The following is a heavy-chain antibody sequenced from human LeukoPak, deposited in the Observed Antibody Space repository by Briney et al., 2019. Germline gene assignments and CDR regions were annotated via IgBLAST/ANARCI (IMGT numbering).Heavy chain of an antibody. D-gene: IGHD6-6*01. V-gene: IGHV3-30*18. J-gene: IGHJ4*02. CDR2: ISFDGNKK. CDR1: GFTFSGDA. CDR3: AKDLATKYTLHY. Sequence: GGSLRLSCAASGFTFSGDAMHLVRQAPGKGLEWVAFISFDGNKKYFADSVKGRFTISRDNSKNTLYLQMNSLRSEDTAIYYCAKDLATKYTLHYWGQGTLVTVSS.